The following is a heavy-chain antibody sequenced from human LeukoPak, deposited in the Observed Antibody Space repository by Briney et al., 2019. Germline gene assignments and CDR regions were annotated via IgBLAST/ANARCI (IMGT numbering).Heavy chain of an antibody. CDR1: GFTFSSYG. J-gene: IGHJ4*02. V-gene: IGHV3-23*01. CDR3: PRVYQSYSGYVDY. Sequence: GGSLRLSCAASGFTFSSYGMSWVRQAPGKGLEWVSAISGSGGSTYYADSVKGRFTISRDNSKNTLYLQMNSLRAEDTAVYYCPRVYQSYSGYVDYWGQGTLVTVSS. CDR2: ISGSGGST. D-gene: IGHD3-10*01.